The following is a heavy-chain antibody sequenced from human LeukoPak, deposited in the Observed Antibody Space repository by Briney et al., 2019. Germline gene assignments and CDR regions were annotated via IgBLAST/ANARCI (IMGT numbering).Heavy chain of an antibody. J-gene: IGHJ5*02. V-gene: IGHV4-4*07. CDR2: IYTSGST. Sequence: SETLSVTCTVSGGSISSYYWSWIRQPAGKGLEWIWRIYTSGSTNYNPSLKSRVTMSVDTSKNQFSLKLSSVTAADTAVYYCARARMITMVRGVTNWFDPWGQGTLVTVSS. D-gene: IGHD3-10*01. CDR1: GGSISSYY. CDR3: ARARMITMVRGVTNWFDP.